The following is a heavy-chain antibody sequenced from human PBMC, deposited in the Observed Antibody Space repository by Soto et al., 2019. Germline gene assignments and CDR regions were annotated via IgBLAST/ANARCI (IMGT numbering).Heavy chain of an antibody. CDR1: GYTFTSYA. CDR2: INAGNGNT. Sequence: PSVKVSCKASGYTFTSYAMHWVRQAPGQRLEWMGWINAGNGNTKYSQKFQGRVTITRDTSASTAYMELSSLRSEDTAVYYCARAGHIYCSSTSCYQGAFDIWGQGTMVTVSS. CDR3: ARAGHIYCSSTSCYQGAFDI. D-gene: IGHD2-2*01. J-gene: IGHJ3*02. V-gene: IGHV1-3*01.